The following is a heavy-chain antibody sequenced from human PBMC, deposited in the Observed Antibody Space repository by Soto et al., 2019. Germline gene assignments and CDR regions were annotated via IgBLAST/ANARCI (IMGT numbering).Heavy chain of an antibody. J-gene: IGHJ5*02. Sequence: ASVKVSCKASGYTFTSYGISWVRQAPGQGLEWMGWISAYNGNTNYAQKLQGRVTMTTDTSTSTAYMELRSLRSDDTAVYYCARGVITMVRGVPNWFDPWGQGTLVTVS. CDR2: ISAYNGNT. CDR3: ARGVITMVRGVPNWFDP. D-gene: IGHD3-10*01. V-gene: IGHV1-18*01. CDR1: GYTFTSYG.